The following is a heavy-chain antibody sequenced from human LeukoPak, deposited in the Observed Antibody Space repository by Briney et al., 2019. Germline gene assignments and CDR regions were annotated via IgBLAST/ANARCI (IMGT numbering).Heavy chain of an antibody. CDR3: ARSESHGGHHFDY. J-gene: IGHJ4*02. CDR1: GYTFTNYW. CDR2: IYPGDSDT. D-gene: IGHD4-23*01. V-gene: IGHV5-51*01. Sequence: GESLKISCKGSGYTFTNYWIGWVRQTPGKGLEWMGIIYPGDSDTRYSPSFQGQVTISADKSISTAYLQWSSLKASDTAMYYCARSESHGGHHFDYWGQGTLVTVSS.